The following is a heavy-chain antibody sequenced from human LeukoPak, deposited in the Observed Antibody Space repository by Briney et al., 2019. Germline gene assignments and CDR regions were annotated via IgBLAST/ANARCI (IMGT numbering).Heavy chain of an antibody. J-gene: IGHJ4*02. Sequence: GGSLRLSCAASGFTFSSYAMGWVRQAPGKGLEWVSTISANDGTTYYADSVKGRLTISRDNSKNTLYLQMNSLRAEDTAVYSCAKARSPYCGGDCYPLNSWGQGTLVTVSS. CDR1: GFTFSSYA. CDR3: AKARSPYCGGDCYPLNS. CDR2: ISANDGTT. V-gene: IGHV3-23*01. D-gene: IGHD2-21*02.